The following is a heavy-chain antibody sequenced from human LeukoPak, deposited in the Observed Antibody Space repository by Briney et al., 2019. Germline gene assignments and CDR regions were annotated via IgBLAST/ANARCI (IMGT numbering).Heavy chain of an antibody. D-gene: IGHD1-26*01. V-gene: IGHV3-23*01. CDR3: ARYSGSYSSDY. J-gene: IGHJ4*02. CDR2: VSGSGGST. CDR1: GFTFSSFA. Sequence: GGSLRLSCAASGFTFSSFAMSWVRQAPGKGLEWVSAVSGSGGSTYSADSVKGRFTISRDNSRNTLYLQMNSLRAEDTAVYYCARYSGSYSSDYWGQGTLVTVSS.